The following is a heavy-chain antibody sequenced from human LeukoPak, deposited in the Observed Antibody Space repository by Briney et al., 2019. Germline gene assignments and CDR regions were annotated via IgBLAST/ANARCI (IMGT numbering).Heavy chain of an antibody. CDR2: IYPDDSDT. V-gene: IGHV5-51*01. Sequence: GESLKISCKASGYIFTDYWIGWVRQMPGKGLEWMGIIYPDDSDTRYGPSFQGQVTISADKSINTAYLQWSSLKASDTAMYYCARGHGGNHFYFDYWGQGTLVTVSS. J-gene: IGHJ4*02. CDR3: ARGHGGNHFYFDY. CDR1: GYIFTDYW. D-gene: IGHD4-23*01.